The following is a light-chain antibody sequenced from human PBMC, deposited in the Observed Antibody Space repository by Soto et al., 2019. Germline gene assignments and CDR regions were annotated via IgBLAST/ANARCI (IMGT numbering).Light chain of an antibody. CDR3: ATWDDSLNGQV. V-gene: IGLV1-44*01. J-gene: IGLJ1*01. Sequence: QSVLTQPPSASGTPGQRVTISCSGSSSNIGSNPVNWYQQLPGTAPKVLIYHNNQRPSGVPDRFSGSKSGTSTSLAISGLQSEDEADYYCATWDDSLNGQVFGTGTKLTVL. CDR1: SSNIGSNP. CDR2: HNN.